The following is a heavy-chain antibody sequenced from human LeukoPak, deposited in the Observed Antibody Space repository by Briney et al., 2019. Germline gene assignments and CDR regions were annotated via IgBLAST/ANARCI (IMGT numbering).Heavy chain of an antibody. Sequence: SETLSLTCAVYGGSFSGYYWSWIRQPPGKGLEWIGEINHSGSTNYNPSLKSRVTISVDTSKNQFSLKLSSVTAADTAVYYCARCVVEYGGSYYYYYGMDVWGQGTTVTVSS. CDR1: GGSFSGYY. D-gene: IGHD4-23*01. CDR3: ARCVVEYGGSYYYYYGMDV. V-gene: IGHV4-34*01. CDR2: INHSGST. J-gene: IGHJ6*02.